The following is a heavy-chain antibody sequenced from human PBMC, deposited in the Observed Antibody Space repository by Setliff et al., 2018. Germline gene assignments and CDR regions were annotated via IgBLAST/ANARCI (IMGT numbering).Heavy chain of an antibody. J-gene: IGHJ6*02. Sequence: GGSLRLSCAASGFTFSRYWMSWVRQAPGKGLEWVANIKQDGSEKYYVESVKGRFTISRDNAKNSLYLQMNSLIAEDTAVYYCARDHSYGYSLYYYYYYGMDVWGQGTTVTVSS. CDR2: IKQDGSEK. CDR1: GFTFSRYW. V-gene: IGHV3-7*01. D-gene: IGHD5-18*01. CDR3: ARDHSYGYSLYYYYYYGMDV.